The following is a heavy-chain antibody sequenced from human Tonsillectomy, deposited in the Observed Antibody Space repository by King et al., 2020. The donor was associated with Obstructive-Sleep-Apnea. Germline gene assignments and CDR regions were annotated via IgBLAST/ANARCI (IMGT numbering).Heavy chain of an antibody. CDR2: IYPGDSDT. V-gene: IGHV5-51*01. CDR1: GYSFTSYW. Sequence: VQLVESGAEVKKPGESLKISCKGSGYSFTSYWIGWVRQMPGKGLEWMGIIYPGDSDTRYSPSFQGQVTISADKSISTAYLQGSSLKASDTAMYYWAGHSRRAGPTVAGLYYFDYWGQGTLVTVSS. CDR3: AGHSRRAGPTVAGLYYFDY. D-gene: IGHD6-19*01. J-gene: IGHJ4*02.